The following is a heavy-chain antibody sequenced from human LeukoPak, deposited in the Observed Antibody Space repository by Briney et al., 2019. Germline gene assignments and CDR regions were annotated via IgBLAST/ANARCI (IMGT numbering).Heavy chain of an antibody. CDR3: ASTLVRGAIAPFDY. Sequence: SETLSLTCTVSGGSISSSSYYWGWIRQPPGKGLEWIGRIFTSGSTDYNPSLKSRVTMSVDASKNQFSLKLSSVTAADTAVYYCASTLVRGAIAPFDYWGQGTLVIVSS. CDR2: IFTSGST. V-gene: IGHV4-39*07. J-gene: IGHJ4*02. CDR1: GGSISSSSYY. D-gene: IGHD3-10*01.